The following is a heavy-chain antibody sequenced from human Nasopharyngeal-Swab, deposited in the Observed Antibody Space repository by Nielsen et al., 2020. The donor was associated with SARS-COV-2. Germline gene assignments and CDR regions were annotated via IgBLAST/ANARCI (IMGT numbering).Heavy chain of an antibody. CDR3: ARDTYDRSGYYSGY. J-gene: IGHJ4*02. CDR2: ISTSGGTT. V-gene: IGHV3-23*01. D-gene: IGHD3-22*01. CDR1: GFTFRSYV. Sequence: GESLKISCAASGFTFRSYVMNWVRQGPGKGLEWVSGISTSGGTTYYADSVRGRFTVSRDNSKNTLYLQMNSLRAEDTAVYYCARDTYDRSGYYSGYWGQGTLVTVSS.